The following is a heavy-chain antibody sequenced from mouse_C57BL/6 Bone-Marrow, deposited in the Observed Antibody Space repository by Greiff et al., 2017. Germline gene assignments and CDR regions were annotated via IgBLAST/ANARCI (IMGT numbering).Heavy chain of an antibody. D-gene: IGHD2-3*01. CDR2: INPSNGGT. J-gene: IGHJ2*01. CDR3: TRWTYDGYFGY. Sequence: QVQLQQSGAELVKPGASVKLSCTASGYTFTSYYMYWVKQRPGQGLEWIGEINPSNGGTNFNEKFKSKATLTVDKSSSTAYMQLSSLTSEDSAVYYCTRWTYDGYFGYWGQGTTLTVSS. CDR1: GYTFTSYY. V-gene: IGHV1S81*02.